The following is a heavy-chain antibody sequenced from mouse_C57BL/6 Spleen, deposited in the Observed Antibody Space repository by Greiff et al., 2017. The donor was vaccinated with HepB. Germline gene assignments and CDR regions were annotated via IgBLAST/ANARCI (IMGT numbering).Heavy chain of an antibody. J-gene: IGHJ2*01. CDR2: IDPSDSYT. CDR1: GYTFTSYW. V-gene: IGHV1-50*01. D-gene: IGHD2-1*01. Sequence: QVQLQQSGAELVKPGASVKLSCKASGYTFTSYWMQWVKQRPGQGLEWIGEIDPSDSYTNYNQKFKGKATLTVDTSSSTAYMQLSSLTSEDSAVYYCARGGNSDYWGQGTTLTVSS. CDR3: ARGGNSDY.